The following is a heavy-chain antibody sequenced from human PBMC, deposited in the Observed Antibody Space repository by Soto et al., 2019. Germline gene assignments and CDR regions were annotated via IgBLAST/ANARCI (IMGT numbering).Heavy chain of an antibody. CDR3: ASPISPQIQGITIFGVAPRRYYYYGMDV. CDR2: IIPIFGTA. Sequence: SVKVSCKASGGTFSSYAISWVRQAPGQGLEWMGGIIPIFGTANYAQKFQGRVTITADESTSTAYMELSSLRFEDTAVYYCASPISPQIQGITIFGVAPRRYYYYGMDVWGQGTTVTVSS. J-gene: IGHJ6*02. CDR1: GGTFSSYA. D-gene: IGHD3-3*01. V-gene: IGHV1-69*13.